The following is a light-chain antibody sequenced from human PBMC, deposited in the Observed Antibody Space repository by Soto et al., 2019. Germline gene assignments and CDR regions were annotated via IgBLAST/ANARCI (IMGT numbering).Light chain of an antibody. Sequence: DIQMTQSPSSLSASVGDRVTITCRASQSISNYLSWYQQKPGKAPKLLIYFASSLRSGVPSRFSGGGSGTDFTLTISSLQPEDFATYYCQQSFRTRTFGQGTKVDIK. J-gene: IGKJ1*01. CDR3: QQSFRTRT. CDR2: FAS. V-gene: IGKV1-39*01. CDR1: QSISNY.